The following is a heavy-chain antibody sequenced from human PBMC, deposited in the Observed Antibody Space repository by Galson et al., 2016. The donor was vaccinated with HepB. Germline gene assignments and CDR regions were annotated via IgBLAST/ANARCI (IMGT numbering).Heavy chain of an antibody. CDR1: GDSIRRNDYS. CDR3: ARDEGYYGMDV. CDR2: IYHFGST. V-gene: IGHV4-31*03. Sequence: TLSLTCTVSGDSIRRNDYSWTWIRQHPVKGLEWIATIYHFGSTYYNPSLQSRLTISVDTSKNQFYLRLTSLTAADTAVYFCARDEGYYGMDVWGQGTTVIVSS. J-gene: IGHJ6*02.